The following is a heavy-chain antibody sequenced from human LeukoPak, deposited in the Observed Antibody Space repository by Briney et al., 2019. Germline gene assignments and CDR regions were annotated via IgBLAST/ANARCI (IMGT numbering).Heavy chain of an antibody. CDR3: AKMWRGYSGYDEWVNFRY. Sequence: GGSLRLSCAASGFTFSSYAMSWVRQAPGKGLEWVSAISGSGGSTYYADSVKGRFTISRDNSKNTLYLQMNSLRAEDTAVYYCAKMWRGYSGYDEWVNFRYWGQGTLVTVSS. D-gene: IGHD5-12*01. V-gene: IGHV3-23*01. CDR2: ISGSGGST. CDR1: GFTFSSYA. J-gene: IGHJ4*02.